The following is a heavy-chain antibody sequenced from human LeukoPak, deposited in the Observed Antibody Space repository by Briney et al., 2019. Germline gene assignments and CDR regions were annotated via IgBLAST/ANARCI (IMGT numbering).Heavy chain of an antibody. D-gene: IGHD3-22*01. V-gene: IGHV1-69*13. CDR3: ARDQVPYDSSGYYFY. CDR1: GGTFSSYA. J-gene: IGHJ4*02. Sequence: SVKVSCKASGGTFSSYAISWVRQAPGQGLEWMGGVIPIFGTANYAQKFQGRVTITADESTSTAYMELSSLRSEDTAVYYCARDQVPYDSSGYYFYWGQGTLVTVSS. CDR2: VIPIFGTA.